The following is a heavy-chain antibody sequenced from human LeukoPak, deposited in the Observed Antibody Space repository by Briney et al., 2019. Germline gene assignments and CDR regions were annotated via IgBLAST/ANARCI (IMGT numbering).Heavy chain of an antibody. J-gene: IGHJ5*02. CDR3: ARSGGARRGNWFDP. D-gene: IGHD1-26*01. CDR2: IIPIFGTA. CDR1: GGTFSSYA. V-gene: IGHV1-69*13. Sequence: SVKVSCKASGGTFSSYAISWVRQAPGQGLEWMGGIIPIFGTANYAQKFQSRVTITADESTSTAYMELSSLRSEDTAVYYCARSGGARRGNWFDPWGQGTLVTVSS.